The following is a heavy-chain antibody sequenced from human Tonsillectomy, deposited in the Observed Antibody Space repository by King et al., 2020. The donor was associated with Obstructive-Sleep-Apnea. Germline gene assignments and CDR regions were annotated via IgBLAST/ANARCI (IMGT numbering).Heavy chain of an antibody. V-gene: IGHV4-59*01. J-gene: IGHJ4*02. CDR3: ARGSYGNFIDY. Sequence: QLQESGPGLVKPSETLSLTCTVSCGSISSYYWSWIRQPPGKGLEWIGYIYYSGSTNYNPSLKSRVTISVDTSKNQFSLKLSSVTAADTAVYYCARGSYGNFIDYWGQGTLVTVSS. CDR1: CGSISSYY. D-gene: IGHD5-18*01. CDR2: IYYSGST.